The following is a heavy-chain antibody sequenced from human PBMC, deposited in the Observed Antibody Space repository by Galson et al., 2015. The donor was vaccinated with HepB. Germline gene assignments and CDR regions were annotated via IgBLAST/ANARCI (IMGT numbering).Heavy chain of an antibody. CDR3: ARDPLGYCSSTSCIGAAFDI. CDR2: IKQDGSEK. CDR1: GFTFSSYR. D-gene: IGHD2-2*01. J-gene: IGHJ3*02. V-gene: IGHV3-7*01. Sequence: SLRLSCAASGFTFSSYRMSWVRQAPGKGLEWVANIKQDGSEKYYVDSVKGRFTISRDNAKNSLYLQMNSLRAEDTAVYYCARDPLGYCSSTSCIGAAFDIWGQGTMVTVSS.